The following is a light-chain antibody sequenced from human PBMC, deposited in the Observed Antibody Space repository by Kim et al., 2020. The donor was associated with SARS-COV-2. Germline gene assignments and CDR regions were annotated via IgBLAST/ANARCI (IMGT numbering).Light chain of an antibody. CDR2: GAS. J-gene: IGKJ4*02. Sequence: EIVLTQSPGTLSLSPGESATLSCRASQSVSDTYLAWYHQKPGQAPRLVIHGASTRATGIPEYTLTISRLEPEDFAVYYCQQYYSSPPTFGGGTKVEI. V-gene: IGKV3-20*01. CDR1: QSVSDTY. CDR3: QQYYSSPPT.